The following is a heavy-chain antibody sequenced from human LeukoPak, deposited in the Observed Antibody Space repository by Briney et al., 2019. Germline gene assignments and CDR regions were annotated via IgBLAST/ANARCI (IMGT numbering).Heavy chain of an antibody. Sequence: GGSLRLSCAASGITFDDYAMYWVRQAPGKGREWVAGKSWNSGKTGYADSVKGRFTVSRDNGKNSLCLQMNSLRTEDAALYYCVAGSGYSPADAFYIWGQGKRVTVSS. V-gene: IGHV3-9*01. CDR1: GITFDDYA. CDR3: VAGSGYSPADAFYI. J-gene: IGHJ3*02. D-gene: IGHD3-3*01. CDR2: KSWNSGKT.